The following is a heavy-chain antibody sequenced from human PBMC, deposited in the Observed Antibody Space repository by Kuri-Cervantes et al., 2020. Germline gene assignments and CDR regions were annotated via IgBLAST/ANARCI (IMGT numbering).Heavy chain of an antibody. D-gene: IGHD2-15*01. Sequence: SETLSLTCTVSGAPIISDFWSWIRQPPGKRLEWIAQIYYSGTTKYNPSLKSRVTISVDMSKKQISLKLSSVTAADTAVYYCARGARYCSGGSCQGYYMDVWGKGTTVTVSS. J-gene: IGHJ6*03. CDR2: IYYSGTT. CDR3: ARGARYCSGGSCQGYYMDV. CDR1: GAPIISDF. V-gene: IGHV4-59*12.